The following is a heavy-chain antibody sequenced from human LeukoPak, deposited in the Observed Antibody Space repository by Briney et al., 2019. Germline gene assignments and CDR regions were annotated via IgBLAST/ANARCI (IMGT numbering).Heavy chain of an antibody. D-gene: IGHD6-13*01. CDR1: GGSIGTYS. CDR3: ARQVGSSWYLDY. J-gene: IGHJ4*02. Sequence: PSETLSLTCTVSGGSIGTYSWTWIRQPAGKGLEWIGHIYTSGRTNYNPSLKSRLSMSVDTSKSQFSLKLSSVTAADTAVYYCARQVGSSWYLDYWGQGTLVTVSS. CDR2: IYTSGRT. V-gene: IGHV4-4*07.